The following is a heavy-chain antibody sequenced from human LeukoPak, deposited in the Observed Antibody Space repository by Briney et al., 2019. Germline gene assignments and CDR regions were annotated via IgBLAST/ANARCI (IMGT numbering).Heavy chain of an antibody. Sequence: PGGSLRLSCAASGFTFSTYWMSWVRQAPGKGLEWVANINKDGSQTYYVDSMRGRFTISRDNAKTSLFLQMDSLTAEDTAVYYCARETYYSGSGPGGWFDPWGQGTLVTVSS. CDR1: GFTFSTYW. V-gene: IGHV3-7*01. CDR3: ARETYYSGSGPGGWFDP. D-gene: IGHD3-10*01. CDR2: INKDGSQT. J-gene: IGHJ5*02.